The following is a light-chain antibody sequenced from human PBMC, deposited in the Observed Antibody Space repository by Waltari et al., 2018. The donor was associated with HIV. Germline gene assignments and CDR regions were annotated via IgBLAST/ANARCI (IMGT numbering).Light chain of an antibody. J-gene: IGLJ3*02. CDR2: SNN. CDR1: RSNIGSTT. CDR3: TTWDDRLNALV. Sequence: SVLTQPPSASGTPGQTVTIPCSGSRSNIGSTTVNWYQHLPGTAPKLLIYSNNVRPSGVPDRFSGFKSGTSASLAISGLQSQDEADYYCTTWDDRLNALVFGGGTEVTVL. V-gene: IGLV1-44*01.